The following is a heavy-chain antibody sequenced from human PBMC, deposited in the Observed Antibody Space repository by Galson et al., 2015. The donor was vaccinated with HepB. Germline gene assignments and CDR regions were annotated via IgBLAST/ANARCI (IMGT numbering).Heavy chain of an antibody. CDR1: GFTFNNAW. Sequence: SLRLSCAASGFTFNNAWMSWVRQAPGKGLEWVGRIKSKTDGGTTDYAAPVKGRFTISRDDSKNTLYLQMNSLRTEDTALYYCTTDSQLELRGALYYYYYMDVWGKGTTVTVSS. J-gene: IGHJ6*03. V-gene: IGHV3-15*01. CDR3: TTDSQLELRGALYYYYYMDV. D-gene: IGHD1-7*01. CDR2: IKSKTDGGTT.